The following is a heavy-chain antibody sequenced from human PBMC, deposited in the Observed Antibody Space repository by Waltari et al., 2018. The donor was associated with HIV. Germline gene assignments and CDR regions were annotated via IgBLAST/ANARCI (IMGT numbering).Heavy chain of an antibody. CDR1: GGSIRSSSYY. Sequence: QLQLQESGPGLVKPSETLSLTCTVSGGSIRSSSYYWGWLRQPPGKGLEWIGSIYYSGSTYYNPSLKSRVTISVDMSKNQFSLKLSSVTAADTAVYYCARDSYYVPGYFDYWGQGTLVTVSS. CDR2: IYYSGST. CDR3: ARDSYYVPGYFDY. D-gene: IGHD3-22*01. J-gene: IGHJ4*02. V-gene: IGHV4-39*02.